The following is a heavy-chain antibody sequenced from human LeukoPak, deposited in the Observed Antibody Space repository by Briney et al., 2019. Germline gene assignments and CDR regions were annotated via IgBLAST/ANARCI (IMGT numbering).Heavy chain of an antibody. CDR1: GFTFSSYG. D-gene: IGHD3-16*02. J-gene: IGHJ4*02. Sequence: GGSLRLSCAASGFTFSSYGMHWVRQAPGKGLEWVSGISYDGSSKYYADSVKGRFTISRDNSKNTLYLQMNSLRAEDTAVYYCAKGAMVITFGGVIDEGYYFDYWGQGTLVTVSS. V-gene: IGHV3-30*18. CDR2: ISYDGSSK. CDR3: AKGAMVITFGGVIDEGYYFDY.